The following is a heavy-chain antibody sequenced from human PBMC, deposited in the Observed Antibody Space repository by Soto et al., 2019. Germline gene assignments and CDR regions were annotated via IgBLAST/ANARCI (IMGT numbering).Heavy chain of an antibody. D-gene: IGHD3-22*01. V-gene: IGHV4-30-2*01. CDR1: GGSISSGGYS. CDR2: IYQSGST. Sequence: SETLSLTCAVSGGSISSGGYSWSWIRQPPGKGLEWIGYIYQSGSTYYNPSLKSRVTISVDWSKNQFALELSSVTAADTAVYYCARESRSSRYDSSGYSHFWCFDLWARGTLVTVDS. CDR3: ARESRSSRYDSSGYSHFWCFDL. J-gene: IGHJ2*01.